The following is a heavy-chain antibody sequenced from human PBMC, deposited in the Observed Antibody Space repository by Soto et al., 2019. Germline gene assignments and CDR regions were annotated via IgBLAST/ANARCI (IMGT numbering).Heavy chain of an antibody. CDR3: ARVVGALGHWFDP. D-gene: IGHD1-26*01. Sequence: QVQLVQSGAEVKKPGASVKVSRKASGYTFTSYGISWVRQAPGQGLEWMGRISAYNGNTNYAQKLQGRVTMTTDTSTSTAYTELRSLRSDDTAVYYCARVVGALGHWFDPWGQGTLVTVSS. J-gene: IGHJ5*02. V-gene: IGHV1-18*01. CDR2: ISAYNGNT. CDR1: GYTFTSYG.